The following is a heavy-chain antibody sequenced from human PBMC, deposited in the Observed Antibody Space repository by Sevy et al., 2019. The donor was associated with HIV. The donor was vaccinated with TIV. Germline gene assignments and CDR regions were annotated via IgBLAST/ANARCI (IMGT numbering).Heavy chain of an antibody. J-gene: IGHJ4*02. CDR3: VRVGHSSGSGRPFDF. D-gene: IGHD6-25*01. V-gene: IGHV3-72*01. Sequence: GGSLRLSCAASGFIFSDHYMDWVRQAPGKGLEWVGRTRNRANSFSTEYAASVKGRLTISRDDSRNSVYLQMNSLKTEDTAVYYCVRVGHSSGSGRPFDFWGQGTLVTVSS. CDR1: GFIFSDHY. CDR2: TRNRANSFST.